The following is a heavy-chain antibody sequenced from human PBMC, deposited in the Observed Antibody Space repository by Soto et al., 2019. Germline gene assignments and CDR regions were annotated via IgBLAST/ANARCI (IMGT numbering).Heavy chain of an antibody. CDR2: ISYDGSSA. J-gene: IGHJ4*02. D-gene: IGHD3-3*01. CDR1: GFTFSSNG. Sequence: QVQLVESGGGVLQPGRSLRLSCAASGFTFSSNGMHWVRQAPGKGLEWVAVISYDGSSAYYADSVKGRFTISRDNSKNTLYLQMNSLRAEDTAVHYCAKDQGITIFGVVEFYFDNWGQGTLVTVSS. CDR3: AKDQGITIFGVVEFYFDN. V-gene: IGHV3-30*18.